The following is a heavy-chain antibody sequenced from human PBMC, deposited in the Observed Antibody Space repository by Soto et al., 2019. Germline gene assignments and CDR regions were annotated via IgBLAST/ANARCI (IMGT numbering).Heavy chain of an antibody. V-gene: IGHV3-30-3*01. CDR2: ISYDGSNK. D-gene: IGHD3-22*01. CDR3: ARSPLNSSGYYSDY. J-gene: IGHJ4*02. CDR1: GFTFSSYA. Sequence: GGSLRLSCAASGFTFSSYAMHWVRQAPGKGLEWVAVISYDGSNKYYADSVKGRFTISRDNSKNTLYLQMNSLRAEDTAVYYCARSPLNSSGYYSDYWGQGTLVTVSS.